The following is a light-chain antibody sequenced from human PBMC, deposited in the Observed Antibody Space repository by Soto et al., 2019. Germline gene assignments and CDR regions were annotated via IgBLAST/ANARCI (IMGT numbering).Light chain of an antibody. CDR1: SSDVGAYNY. Sequence: QSALTPPPSASGSPGQSVTISCTGTSSDVGAYNYVAWYQQRPGKAPKLMIYEVNKRPSGVPDRFSGSRSGNTASLTVSGLQTEDEADYYCSSYAGSDVFVFGTGTKVTVL. CDR2: EVN. J-gene: IGLJ1*01. CDR3: SSYAGSDVFV. V-gene: IGLV2-8*01.